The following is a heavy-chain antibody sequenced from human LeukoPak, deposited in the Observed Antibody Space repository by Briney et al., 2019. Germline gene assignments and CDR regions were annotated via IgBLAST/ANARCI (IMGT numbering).Heavy chain of an antibody. CDR2: IWHDGSKQ. CDR3: ARDLSYGSGEF. D-gene: IGHD3-10*01. V-gene: IGHV3-33*01. Sequence: PGGSLRLSCAGSGFTFSHYGIYWVRQAPGKGLEWVAAIWHDGSKQLYRDAMKGRFTISRDDSKNTVFLQMNSLRAEDTAVYFCARDLSYGSGEFWGQGTLVTVSS. J-gene: IGHJ4*02. CDR1: GFTFSHYG.